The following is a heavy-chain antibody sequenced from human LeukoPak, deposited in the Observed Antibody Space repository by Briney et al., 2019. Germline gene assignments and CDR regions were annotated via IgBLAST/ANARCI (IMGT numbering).Heavy chain of an antibody. CDR1: GCTFSSYS. Sequence: AGSLRLSCAASGCTFSSYSMNWVRQAPGKGLEWVSSISSSSSYIYYQDSVQPRFTIPRDNTKNSLSLQMNRLRGEHTAVYHCSRVTVGTTHRFDHRGQGNLVNVSS. CDR2: ISSSSSYI. D-gene: IGHD1-26*01. V-gene: IGHV3-21*04. J-gene: IGHJ4*02. CDR3: SRVTVGTTHRFDH.